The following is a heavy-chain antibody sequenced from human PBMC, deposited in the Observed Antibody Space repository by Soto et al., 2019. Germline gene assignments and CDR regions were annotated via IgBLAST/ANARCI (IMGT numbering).Heavy chain of an antibody. D-gene: IGHD2-8*01. Sequence: GGSLRLSCAASGFTFSDYHMSWIRQAPGKGLEWVSYIGPSSSYTNYADSVKGRFTISRDNAKNSLYLQMNSLRAEDMAVYYCARVVRLMLYSDYWGQGTLVTVSS. V-gene: IGHV3-11*06. CDR1: GFTFSDYH. CDR2: IGPSSSYT. CDR3: ARVVRLMLYSDY. J-gene: IGHJ4*02.